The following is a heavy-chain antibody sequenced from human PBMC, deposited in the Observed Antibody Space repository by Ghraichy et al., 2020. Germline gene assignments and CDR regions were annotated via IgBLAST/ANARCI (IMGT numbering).Heavy chain of an antibody. J-gene: IGHJ4*02. D-gene: IGHD1-26*01. V-gene: IGHV3-7*01. CDR2: IKPDGSEK. CDR3: MRVSWGAPKEDSEDY. Sequence: GGSLRLSCAASGFTFSNYWMTWVRQAPGRGPEWVANIKPDGSEKFYVDSVKGRFTISRDNAKNSLYLQMNSLRAEDTAVYYCMRVSWGAPKEDSEDYWGQGSLVTVSS. CDR1: GFTFSNYW.